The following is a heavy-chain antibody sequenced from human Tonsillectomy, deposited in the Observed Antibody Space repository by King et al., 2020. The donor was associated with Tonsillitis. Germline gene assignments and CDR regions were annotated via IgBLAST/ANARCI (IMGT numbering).Heavy chain of an antibody. CDR1: GFTFNKYA. Sequence: VQLVESGGGLVQPGGSLRLSCEASGFTFNKYAMHWVRQFPGKGLDWVANIRSDGNNQNFAESVKGRFSVSRSNARQTLYLQMNSRRVEDTSVYYCARNALHTQHLLMKRPTDNYHFDYWGQGILVTVFS. J-gene: IGHJ4*02. CDR2: IRSDGNNQ. CDR3: ARNALHTQHLLMKRPTDNYHFDY. V-gene: IGHV3-30*02. D-gene: IGHD1-1*01.